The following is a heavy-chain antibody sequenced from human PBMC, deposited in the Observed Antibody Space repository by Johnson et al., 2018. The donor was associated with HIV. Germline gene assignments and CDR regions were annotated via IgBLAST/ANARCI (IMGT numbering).Heavy chain of an antibody. CDR3: AMEYCYDSSGWAFDI. Sequence: VQLVESGGGLVQPGGSLRLSCAASGFIFSDHYMDWVRQAPGKGLEWVGRTRNKANSYTTEYAPSVKGSFTISRDDSKTSLYLQMNSLKSEDTAVYYCAMEYCYDSSGWAFDIWGQGTMVTVSS. J-gene: IGHJ3*02. CDR1: GFIFSDHY. V-gene: IGHV3-72*01. CDR2: TRNKANSYTT. D-gene: IGHD3-22*01.